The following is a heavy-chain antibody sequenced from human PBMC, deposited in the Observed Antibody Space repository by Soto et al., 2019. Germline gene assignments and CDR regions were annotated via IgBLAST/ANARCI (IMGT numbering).Heavy chain of an antibody. Sequence: QVELQQWGPGLVKPSETLSLTCTIHDGSFIGYFWSWIRQPAGKGLEWIGRIYTSGSSNYNPSLKSRLTMSVDTSKNQVSLNLRSVTAADTAVYYCARDPGTSMIENYYNGMDVWGRGTTVIVSS. CDR1: DGSFIGYF. J-gene: IGHJ6*02. CDR2: IYTSGSS. V-gene: IGHV4-4*07. D-gene: IGHD3-16*01. CDR3: ARDPGTSMIENYYNGMDV.